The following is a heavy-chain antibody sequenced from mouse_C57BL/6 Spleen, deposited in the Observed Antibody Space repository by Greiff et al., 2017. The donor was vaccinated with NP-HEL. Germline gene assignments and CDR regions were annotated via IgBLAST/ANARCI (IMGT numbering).Heavy chain of an antibody. D-gene: IGHD2-2*01. V-gene: IGHV1-82*01. CDR3: ARREGYDGGAMDY. CDR1: GYAFSSSW. CDR2: IYPGDGDT. Sequence: QVQLQQSGPELVKPGASVKISCKASGYAFSSSWMNWVKQRPGKGLEWIGRIYPGDGDTNYNGKFKGKATLTADKSSSTAYMQLSSLTSEDAAVYFGARREGYDGGAMDYGGQGTSVTVSS. J-gene: IGHJ4*01.